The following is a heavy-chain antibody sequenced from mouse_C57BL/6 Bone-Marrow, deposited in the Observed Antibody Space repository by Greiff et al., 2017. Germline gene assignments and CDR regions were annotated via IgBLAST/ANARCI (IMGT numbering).Heavy chain of an antibody. D-gene: IGHD1-1*01. CDR2: IWWDDDK. J-gene: IGHJ1*03. Sequence: QVTLKESGPGILQPSQTLSLTCSFSGFSLSTFGMGVGWIRQPSGKGLEWLAHIWWDDDKYYNPALKSRLTISKDTSKHQVFLKIANVDTAETATYYCARRNYYYGSSYDWYFDVWGTGTTVTVSS. V-gene: IGHV8-8*01. CDR1: GFSLSTFGMG. CDR3: ARRNYYYGSSYDWYFDV.